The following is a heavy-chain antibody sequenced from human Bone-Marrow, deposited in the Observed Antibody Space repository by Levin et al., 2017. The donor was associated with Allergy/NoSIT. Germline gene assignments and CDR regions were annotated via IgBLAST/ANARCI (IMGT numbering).Heavy chain of an antibody. D-gene: IGHD4-17*01. V-gene: IGHV4-59*08. CDR1: GGSISSSY. J-gene: IGHJ4*02. Sequence: SQTLSLTCTVSGGSISSSYWSWIRQPPGKGLEWIGYIYYSGSTNYNPSLKSRVTISVDTSKNQFSLKLSSVTAADTAVYYCARTTVTQYYFDYWGQGTLVTVSS. CDR3: ARTTVTQYYFDY. CDR2: IYYSGST.